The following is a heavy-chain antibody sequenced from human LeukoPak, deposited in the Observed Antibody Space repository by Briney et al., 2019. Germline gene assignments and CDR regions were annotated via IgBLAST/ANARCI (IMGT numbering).Heavy chain of an antibody. CDR3: ARVEVSWFDP. D-gene: IGHD4-11*01. J-gene: IGHJ5*02. Sequence: PSETLSLTCAVYGGSFSGYYWSWIRQPPGKGLEWIGEINHSGSTYYNPSLKSRVTISVDTSKNQFSLKLSSVTAADTAVYYCARVEVSWFDPWGQGTLVTVSS. CDR1: GGSFSGYY. V-gene: IGHV4-34*01. CDR2: INHSGST.